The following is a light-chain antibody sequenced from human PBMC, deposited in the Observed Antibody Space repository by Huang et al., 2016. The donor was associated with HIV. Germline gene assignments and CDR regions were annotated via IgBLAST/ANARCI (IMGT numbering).Light chain of an antibody. J-gene: IGKJ4*01. CDR1: QDIITY. V-gene: IGKV1-33*01. Sequence: DIQMTQSPSSLSASVGDRVTIPCQASQDIITYLNWYQQKPGKAPKLLIYDASKLEAGGPSRFSGTGSETEFTFTISSLQPEDLATYYCQQYENLPLTFGGGTKVEIQ. CDR2: DAS. CDR3: QQYENLPLT.